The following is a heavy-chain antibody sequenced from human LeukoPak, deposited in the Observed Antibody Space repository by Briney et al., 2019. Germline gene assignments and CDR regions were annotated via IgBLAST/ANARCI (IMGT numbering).Heavy chain of an antibody. J-gene: IGHJ4*02. CDR1: GGSIGSYY. D-gene: IGHD3-22*01. Sequence: SETLSLTCTVSGGSIGSYYWNWIRQPPGKGLEWIGYVSYSGSTNCNPSLKSRVTMSVDKSKNQFSLKLSSVTAADTAVYFCARATSGYYFDFWDQGTLVTVSS. CDR2: VSYSGST. CDR3: ARATSGYYFDF. V-gene: IGHV4-59*01.